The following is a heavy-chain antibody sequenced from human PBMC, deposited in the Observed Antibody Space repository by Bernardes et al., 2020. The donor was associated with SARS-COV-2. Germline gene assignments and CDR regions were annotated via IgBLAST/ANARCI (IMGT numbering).Heavy chain of an antibody. D-gene: IGHD3-10*01. CDR1: GFTFSSYA. V-gene: IGHV3-23*01. CDR2: ISGSGGST. CDR3: AKNGGFGELLLVDYGMDV. Sequence: GGSLRLSCAASGFTFSSYAMSWVRQAPGKGLEWVSAISGSGGSTYYADSVKGRFTISRDNSKNTLYLQMNSLRAEDTAVYYCAKNGGFGELLLVDYGMDVWGQGTTVTVSS. J-gene: IGHJ6*02.